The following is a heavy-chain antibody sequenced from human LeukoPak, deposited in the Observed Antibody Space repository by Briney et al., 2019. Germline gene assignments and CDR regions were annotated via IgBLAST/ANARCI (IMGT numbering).Heavy chain of an antibody. CDR1: GGTFSSYA. J-gene: IGHJ6*03. CDR3: ARGRYQLLNIYYYYYMDV. CDR2: IIPIFGTA. D-gene: IGHD2-2*01. Sequence: SVKVSCKASGGTFSSYAISWVRQAPGQGLEWMGGIIPIFGTANYAQKFQGRVTITADESTSTAYMELSSLRSEDTAVYYCARGRYQLLNIYYYYYMDVWGKGTMVTVSS. V-gene: IGHV1-69*13.